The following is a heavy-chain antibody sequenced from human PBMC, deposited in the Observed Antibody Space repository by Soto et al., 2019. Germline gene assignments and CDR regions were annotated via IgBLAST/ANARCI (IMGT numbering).Heavy chain of an antibody. CDR1: GFTFSSYW. V-gene: IGHV3-74*01. CDR3: ARAPARVIPDY. J-gene: IGHJ4*02. CDR2: INSDGSST. Sequence: GGSLRLSCAASGFTFSSYWMHWVRQAPGKGLVWVSRINSDGSSTSYADSVKGRFTISRDNAKNTLHLQMNSLRAEDTAVYYCARAPARVIPDYWGQGTLVTVSS. D-gene: IGHD3-22*01.